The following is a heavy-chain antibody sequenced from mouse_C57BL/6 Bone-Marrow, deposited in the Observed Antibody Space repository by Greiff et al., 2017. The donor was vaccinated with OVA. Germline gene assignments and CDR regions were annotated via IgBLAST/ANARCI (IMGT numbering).Heavy chain of an antibody. CDR3: ARGAYDCDGWYFDV. J-gene: IGHJ1*03. CDR1: GFTFSDYY. Sequence: EVKLQESGGGLVQPGGSLKLSCAASGFTFSDYYMYWVRQTPEKRLEWVAYISNGGGSTNYPDTVKGRFTLTRDNAKNTLYLQMSRLKSEDTAMYYCARGAYDCDGWYFDVWGTGTTVTVAS. V-gene: IGHV5-12*01. D-gene: IGHD2-4*01. CDR2: ISNGGGST.